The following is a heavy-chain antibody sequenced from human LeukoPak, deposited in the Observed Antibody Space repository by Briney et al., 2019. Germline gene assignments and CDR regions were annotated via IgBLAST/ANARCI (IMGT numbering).Heavy chain of an antibody. CDR3: ARFGAAADAFDI. CDR1: GFTFSSYG. D-gene: IGHD3-16*01. Sequence: GGSLRLSCAASGFTFSSYGMHWVRQAPGKGLEWVSSISSSSSYIYYADSVKGRFTISRDNAKNSLYLQMNSLRAEDTAVYYCARFGAAADAFDIWGQGTMVTVSS. J-gene: IGHJ3*02. V-gene: IGHV3-21*01. CDR2: ISSSSSYI.